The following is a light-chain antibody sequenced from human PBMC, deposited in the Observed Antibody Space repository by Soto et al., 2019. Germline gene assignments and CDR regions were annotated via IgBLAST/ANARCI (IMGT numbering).Light chain of an antibody. Sequence: EIVLTQSPGTLSLSPGERATLSCRASQSVSSSYLAWYQQKPGQAPRPLIYGASSRATGIPDRFSGSGSGTDFTLTISRLEPEDFAVYYCQQYGSSPQPITFGQGTRLEIK. J-gene: IGKJ5*01. CDR3: QQYGSSPQPIT. CDR2: GAS. V-gene: IGKV3-20*01. CDR1: QSVSSSY.